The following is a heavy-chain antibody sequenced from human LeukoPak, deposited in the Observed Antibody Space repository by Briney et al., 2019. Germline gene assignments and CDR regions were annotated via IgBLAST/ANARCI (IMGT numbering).Heavy chain of an antibody. V-gene: IGHV4-61*05. CDR2: IYYTGNT. CDR1: GGSISSSSYY. Sequence: KPSETLSLTCTVSGGSISSSSYYWGWIRQPPGRGLEWIGYIYYTGNTNYNPSLKSRVTISVDTSKNQFSLKLSSVTAADTAVYFCARGPYSYDSSGAFDIWGQGTMVTVSS. CDR3: ARGPYSYDSSGAFDI. D-gene: IGHD3-22*01. J-gene: IGHJ3*02.